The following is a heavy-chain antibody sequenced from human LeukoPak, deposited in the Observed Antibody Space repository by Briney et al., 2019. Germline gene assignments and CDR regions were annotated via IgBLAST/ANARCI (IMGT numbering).Heavy chain of an antibody. CDR3: ARGVAAAGYNWFDP. CDR2: IYHSGST. CDR1: GGSISSSGDS. Sequence: SQTLTLTRAVSGGSISSSGDSWSWIRQPPVKGLEWIGYIYHSGSTYYNPSLKSRVTISVDRSKNQFTLKLSSVTAADTAVYYCARGVAAAGYNWFDPLGQGTLVTVSS. D-gene: IGHD6-13*01. V-gene: IGHV4-30-2*01. J-gene: IGHJ5*02.